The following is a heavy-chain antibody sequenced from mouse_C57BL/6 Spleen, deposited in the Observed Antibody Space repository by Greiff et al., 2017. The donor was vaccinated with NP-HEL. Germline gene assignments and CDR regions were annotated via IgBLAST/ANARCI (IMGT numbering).Heavy chain of an antibody. D-gene: IGHD3-1*01. V-gene: IGHV1-39*01. CDR1: GYSFTDYN. CDR2: INPNYGTT. J-gene: IGHJ4*01. CDR3: ARTGLPTGYYAMDY. Sequence: EVKLMESGPELVKPGASVKISCKASGYSFTDYNMNWVKQSNGKSLEWIGVINPNYGTTSYNQKFKGKATLTVDQSSSTAYMQLTSLTSEYSAVYYSARTGLPTGYYAMDYWGQGTSVTVSS.